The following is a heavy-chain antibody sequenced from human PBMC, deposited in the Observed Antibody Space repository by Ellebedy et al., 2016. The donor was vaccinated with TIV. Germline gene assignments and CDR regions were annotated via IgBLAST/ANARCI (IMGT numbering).Heavy chain of an antibody. Sequence: PGGSLRLSCAASGFSFSRYAMSCVRQAPGKGLEWVSGIVGSGAQKYADSVKGRFTISRDNSKRTVDLQMNSLRAEDTAVYFCAKDRTPGDGYWVFDNWGQGTLVSVSS. CDR3: AKDRTPGDGYWVFDN. CDR2: IVGSGA. V-gene: IGHV3-23*01. CDR1: GFSFSRYA. D-gene: IGHD5-18*01. J-gene: IGHJ4*02.